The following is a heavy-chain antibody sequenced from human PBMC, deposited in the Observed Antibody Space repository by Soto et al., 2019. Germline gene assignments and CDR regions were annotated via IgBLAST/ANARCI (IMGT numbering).Heavy chain of an antibody. D-gene: IGHD4-17*01. J-gene: IGHJ5*02. V-gene: IGHV1-69*02. CDR3: ARGGVVDCGDYRT. Sequence: QVNLVQSGAEMRKPGSSVKVSCKTSGVTLNNYIIGWVRQAPGQGLEWMGRIIPILGIPNYSQRFQDRLTIPAGRATNTVFMDLSSLRSGDTAIYFCARGGVVDCGDYRTWGQGTVVTVSS. CDR1: GVTLNNYI. CDR2: IIPILGIP.